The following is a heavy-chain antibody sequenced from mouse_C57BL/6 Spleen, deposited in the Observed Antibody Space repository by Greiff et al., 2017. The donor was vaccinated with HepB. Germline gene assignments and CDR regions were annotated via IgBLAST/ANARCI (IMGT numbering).Heavy chain of an antibody. CDR2: ISYDGSN. V-gene: IGHV3-6*01. J-gene: IGHJ1*03. D-gene: IGHD1-1*01. CDR1: GYSITSGYY. CDR3: ARGYYGSSPYWYFDV. Sequence: EVKLMESGPGLVKPSQSLSLTCSVTGYSITSGYYWNWIRQFPGNKLEWMGYISYDGSNNYNPSLKNRISITRDTSKNQFFLKLNSVTTEDTATYYCARGYYGSSPYWYFDVWGTGTTVTVSS.